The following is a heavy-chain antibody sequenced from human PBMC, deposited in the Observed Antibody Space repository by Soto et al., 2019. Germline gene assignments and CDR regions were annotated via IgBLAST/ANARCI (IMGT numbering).Heavy chain of an antibody. J-gene: IGHJ6*03. CDR2: IKQDGREK. CDR3: ARSRVVIGYYYYYMDV. D-gene: IGHD3-22*01. V-gene: IGHV3-7*02. CDR1: GFTFSNYW. Sequence: GGSLRLSCAASGFTFSNYWLSWVRQAPGKGLEWVVNIKQDGREKNYADSVKGRFTISRDNSKNTLYLQMNSLRAEDTAVYYCARSRVVIGYYYYYMDVWGKGTTVTVSS.